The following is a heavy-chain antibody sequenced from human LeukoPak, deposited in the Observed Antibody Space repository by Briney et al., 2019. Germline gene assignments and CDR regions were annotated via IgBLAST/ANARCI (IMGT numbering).Heavy chain of an antibody. CDR1: GGTFSSYT. Sequence: GASVKVSCKASGGTFSSYTISWVRQAPGQGLEWMGRIIPILGIANYAQKFQGRVTITADKSTSTAYMELSSLRSEDTAVYYYARESSVVVTAGGLVYWGQGTLVTVSS. D-gene: IGHD2-21*02. CDR2: IIPILGIA. J-gene: IGHJ4*02. V-gene: IGHV1-69*04. CDR3: ARESSVVVTAGGLVY.